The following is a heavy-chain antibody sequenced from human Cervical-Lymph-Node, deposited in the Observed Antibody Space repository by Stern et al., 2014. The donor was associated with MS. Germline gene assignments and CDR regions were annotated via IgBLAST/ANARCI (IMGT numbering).Heavy chain of an antibody. CDR2: IYHSGST. J-gene: IGHJ6*02. CDR3: ARGPVTPHYYYGMDV. V-gene: IGHV4-4*02. D-gene: IGHD4-23*01. Sequence: VQLVESGPGLVKPSGTLSLTCAVSGGSISSTNWWSWVRQPPGKGLEWIGEIYHSGSTNYSPSLKSRVTIPVDKSKNQFSLNLSSVTAADTAVYYCARGPVTPHYYYGMDVWGQGTTVTVSS. CDR1: GGSISSTNW.